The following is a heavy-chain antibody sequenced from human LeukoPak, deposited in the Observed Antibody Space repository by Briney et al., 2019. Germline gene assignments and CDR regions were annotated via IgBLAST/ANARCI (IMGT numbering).Heavy chain of an antibody. Sequence: GGSLRLSCAASGFTFSSYGMSWVRQAPGKGLEWVSTLSATGRNTYYADSVQGRFAISRDNSHNTLYLQMNSLRAEDTAMYFCAKMYGDLADDVYYWGQGTLVTVSS. V-gene: IGHV3-23*01. CDR1: GFTFSSYG. D-gene: IGHD4-17*01. CDR3: AKMYGDLADDVYY. J-gene: IGHJ4*02. CDR2: LSATGRNT.